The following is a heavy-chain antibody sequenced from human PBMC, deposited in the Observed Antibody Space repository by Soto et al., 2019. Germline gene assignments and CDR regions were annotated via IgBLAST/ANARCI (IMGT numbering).Heavy chain of an antibody. CDR2: ISGSGGVT. CDR3: ARVSGSMTIFGVLIPTHWYFDL. J-gene: IGHJ2*01. Sequence: EVQLLESGGGLVQPGGSLRLSCEASGFAFSSHAMNWVRQAPGKGLEWVSGISGSGGVTHYADSVKGRFTVSRADSKHTLYLQMNSLRAEDTAIYYCARVSGSMTIFGVLIPTHWYFDLWGSGTLVTVSS. D-gene: IGHD3-3*01. CDR1: GFAFSSHA. V-gene: IGHV3-23*01.